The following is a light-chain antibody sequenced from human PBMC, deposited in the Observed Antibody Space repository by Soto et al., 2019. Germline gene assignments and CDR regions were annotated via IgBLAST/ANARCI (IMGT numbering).Light chain of an antibody. Sequence: ENVLTQSPGTLSSSPGERATLSCRASQSVRNNYLAWYQQKPGQAPRLLILGASIRATGIPDRFSGSGSGTDCTLTISRLEPEDFAVFYCHQYDGAPHTFGQGTKLEIK. J-gene: IGKJ2*01. CDR1: QSVRNNY. CDR2: GAS. V-gene: IGKV3-20*01. CDR3: HQYDGAPHT.